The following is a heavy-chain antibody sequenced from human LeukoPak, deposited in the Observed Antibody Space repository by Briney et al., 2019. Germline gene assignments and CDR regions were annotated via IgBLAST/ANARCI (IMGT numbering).Heavy chain of an antibody. Sequence: GASVKVTCKASEYTFTSYYMHWVRRAPGQGLVWMGIINPSGGSTSYAQKFQGRVTMTRDTSTSAVYMELSSLRSEDTAVYYCARDVVVAAYAESWFDPWGQGTLVTVSS. CDR3: ARDVVVAAYAESWFDP. CDR2: INPSGGST. CDR1: EYTFTSYY. V-gene: IGHV1-46*01. D-gene: IGHD2-15*01. J-gene: IGHJ5*02.